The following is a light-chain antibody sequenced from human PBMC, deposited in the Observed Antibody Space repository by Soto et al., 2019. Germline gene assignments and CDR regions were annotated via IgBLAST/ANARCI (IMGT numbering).Light chain of an antibody. J-gene: IGKJ2*01. CDR2: DAS. Sequence: DIVMTQTPLSLPVTPGEPSSISCSSSQSLLDIDEGHTYLDWYLQKPGQSPQLLIHDASNRATGISARFSGSGSGTDFTLTIGSLEPEESALYYCQQRASWPYTSGQGTKVDIK. CDR1: QSLLDIDEGHTY. V-gene: IGKV2-40*01. CDR3: QQRASWPYT.